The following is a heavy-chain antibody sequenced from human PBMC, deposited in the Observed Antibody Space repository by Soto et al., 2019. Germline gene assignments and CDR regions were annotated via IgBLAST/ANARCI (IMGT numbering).Heavy chain of an antibody. CDR3: ARRQAYYYGMDV. Sequence: GSLRLSCAAPGFTFSSYNINWVRQAPGKGLEWVSYISSSSSTIYYADSVKGRFTISRDNAKNSLYLQMNSLRDEDTAVYYCARRQAYYYGMDVWGQGTTVTVSS. J-gene: IGHJ6*02. CDR2: ISSSSSTI. CDR1: GFTFSSYN. V-gene: IGHV3-48*02.